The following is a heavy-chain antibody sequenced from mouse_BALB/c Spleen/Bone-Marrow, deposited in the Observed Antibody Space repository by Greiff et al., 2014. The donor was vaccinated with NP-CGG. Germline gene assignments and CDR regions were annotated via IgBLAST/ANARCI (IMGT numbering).Heavy chain of an antibody. Sequence: VQLQQSGPGLVAPSQSLSITCTVSGFSLTNYGVHWVRQPPGKGLEWLGVIWADGSTNYNSALMSRLSISKDNSKSQVFFKMNSLQTDDTAMYYCARITTATGAMDCWGQGTPVTVSS. CDR3: ARITTATGAMDC. CDR2: IWADGST. J-gene: IGHJ4*01. D-gene: IGHD1-2*01. V-gene: IGHV2-9*02. CDR1: GFSLTNYG.